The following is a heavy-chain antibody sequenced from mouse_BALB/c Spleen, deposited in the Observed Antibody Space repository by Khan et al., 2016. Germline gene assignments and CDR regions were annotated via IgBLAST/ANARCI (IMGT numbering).Heavy chain of an antibody. CDR2: ISYSGST. CDR1: GYSITSDYA. V-gene: IGHV3-2*02. Sequence: EVQLQESGPGLVKPSQSLSLTCTVTGYSITSDYAWNWIRQFPGNKLEWMGYISYSGSTSYNPSLKSRISITRDTSKNQFFLQLNSVTTEDTATYYCATTVAAPRFAYWGQGTLVTVSA. CDR3: ATTVAAPRFAY. J-gene: IGHJ3*01. D-gene: IGHD1-1*01.